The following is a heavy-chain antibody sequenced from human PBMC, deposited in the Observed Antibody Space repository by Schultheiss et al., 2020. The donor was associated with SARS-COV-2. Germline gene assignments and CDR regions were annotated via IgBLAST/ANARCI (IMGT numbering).Heavy chain of an antibody. J-gene: IGHJ4*02. CDR3: ARDFGSSGHVRGPFDY. V-gene: IGHV3-23*01. CDR1: GFTFSSYA. CDR2: ISGSGGST. D-gene: IGHD6-19*01. Sequence: GGSLRLSCAASGFTFSSYAMSWVRQAPGKGLEWVSAISGSGGSTYYADSVKGRFTISRDNAKNSLYLQMNSLRAEDTAVYYCARDFGSSGHVRGPFDYWGQGTLVTVSS.